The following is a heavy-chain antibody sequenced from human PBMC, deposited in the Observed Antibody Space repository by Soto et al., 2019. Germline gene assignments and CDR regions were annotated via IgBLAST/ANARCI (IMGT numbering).Heavy chain of an antibody. CDR3: ASLGYCSGTSCYAPHGGTNWFDP. V-gene: IGHV5-51*01. CDR1: GYSFTSYW. D-gene: IGHD2-2*01. J-gene: IGHJ5*02. Sequence: GESLKISCKGSGYSFTSYWIGWVRQMPGKGLEWMGIIYPGDSDTRYSPSFQGQVTISADKSISTAYLQWSSLKASDTAMYYCASLGYCSGTSCYAPHGGTNWFDPWGQGTLVTVSS. CDR2: IYPGDSDT.